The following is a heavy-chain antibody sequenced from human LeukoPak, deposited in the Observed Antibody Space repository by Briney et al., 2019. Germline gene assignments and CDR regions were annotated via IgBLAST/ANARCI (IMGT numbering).Heavy chain of an antibody. CDR3: ARGGGRIWFDP. Sequence: PSETLSLTCAVYGGSFSGYYWSWIRQPPGKGLEWIGEINHSGSTNYNPSLKSRVTISVDTSKNRFSLKLSSVTAADTAVYYCARGGGRIWFDPWGQGTLVTVSS. V-gene: IGHV4-34*01. D-gene: IGHD2-15*01. CDR2: INHSGST. CDR1: GGSFSGYY. J-gene: IGHJ5*02.